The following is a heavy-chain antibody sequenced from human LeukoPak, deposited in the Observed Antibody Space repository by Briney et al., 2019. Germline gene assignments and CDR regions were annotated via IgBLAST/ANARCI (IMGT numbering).Heavy chain of an antibody. D-gene: IGHD5-18*01. Sequence: GGSLRLSCAGSGFTFSSYWMSWVRQAPGKGLEWVANIKQDESEKFYVDSVKGRFTISRDNAKNSLYLQMNSLRAEDTAVYYCAREDIQFWLPQYFDYWGRGTLVTVSS. CDR2: IKQDESEK. CDR1: GFTFSSYW. CDR3: AREDIQFWLPQYFDY. V-gene: IGHV3-7*01. J-gene: IGHJ4*02.